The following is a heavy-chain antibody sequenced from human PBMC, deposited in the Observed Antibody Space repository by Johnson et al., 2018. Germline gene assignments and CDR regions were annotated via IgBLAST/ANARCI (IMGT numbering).Heavy chain of an antibody. CDR2: IWYDGSNK. CDR3: ARDRDYECWSGQWGGYYGMDV. J-gene: IGHJ6*02. CDR1: GFTFSSYG. V-gene: IGHV3-33*01. D-gene: IGHD3-3*01. Sequence: VQLVESGGGVVQPGRSLRLSCAASGFTFSSYGMHWVRQAPGKGLEWVAVIWYDGSNKYYADSVKGRFTISRDNSKNTLYLQMNSLRAEGTAVYYCARDRDYECWSGQWGGYYGMDVWGQGTTVTVSS.